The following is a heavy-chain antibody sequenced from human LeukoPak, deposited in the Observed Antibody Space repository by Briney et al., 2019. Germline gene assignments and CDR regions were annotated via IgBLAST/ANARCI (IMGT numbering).Heavy chain of an antibody. CDR2: ISSSSTYI. J-gene: IGHJ2*01. D-gene: IGHD3-3*01. V-gene: IGHV3-21*01. Sequence: GGSLRLSCAASGFTFSSYSMNWVRQAPGKGLEWVSPISSSSTYIYYAGSVKGRFTISRDNAKNSLFLQMNSLRAEDTAVYYCARDKGTEGLLPRGDWYFDLWGRGTLVTVSS. CDR3: ARDKGTEGLLPRGDWYFDL. CDR1: GFTFSSYS.